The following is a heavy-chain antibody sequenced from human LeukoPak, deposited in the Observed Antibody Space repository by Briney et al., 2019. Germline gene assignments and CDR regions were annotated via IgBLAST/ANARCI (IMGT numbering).Heavy chain of an antibody. V-gene: IGHV1-18*01. Sequence: ASVKVSCKASGYTFTSYGISWVRQAPGQGLERMGWISAYNGNTNYARRLQGRVTMTTDTSTSTAYMELRSLRSDDTAVYYCARDHQWGNWFDPWGQGTLVTASS. CDR1: GYTFTSYG. D-gene: IGHD1-26*01. CDR2: ISAYNGNT. CDR3: ARDHQWGNWFDP. J-gene: IGHJ5*02.